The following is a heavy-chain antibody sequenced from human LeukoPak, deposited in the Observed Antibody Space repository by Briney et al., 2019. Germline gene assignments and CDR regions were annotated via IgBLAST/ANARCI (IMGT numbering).Heavy chain of an antibody. V-gene: IGHV3-23*01. D-gene: IGHD2-2*02. CDR1: GFTFSSYA. Sequence: GGSLSLSCAASGFTFSSYAMSWVRQAPGKGLEWVSAISGSGGSTYYADSVKGRFTISRDNSKNTLYLQMNSLRAEDTAVYYCAKSVRLVVVPAAIHIRPFDYWGQGTLVTVSS. CDR3: AKSVRLVVVPAAIHIRPFDY. J-gene: IGHJ4*02. CDR2: ISGSGGST.